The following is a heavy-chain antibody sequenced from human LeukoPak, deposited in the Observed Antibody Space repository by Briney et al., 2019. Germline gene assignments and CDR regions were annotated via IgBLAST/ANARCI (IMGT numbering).Heavy chain of an antibody. D-gene: IGHD2-15*01. CDR1: GGSISRYY. CDR3: ARTYCSGGSCYSDY. V-gene: IGHV4-59*08. J-gene: IGHJ4*02. CDR2: IYYSGST. Sequence: PSETLSLTCTVSGGSISRYYWSWIRQPPGKGLEWIGYIYYSGSTNYNPSLKSRVTISVDTSTNQFSLKLSSVTAADTAVYYCARTYCSGGSCYSDYWGQGTLVTVSS.